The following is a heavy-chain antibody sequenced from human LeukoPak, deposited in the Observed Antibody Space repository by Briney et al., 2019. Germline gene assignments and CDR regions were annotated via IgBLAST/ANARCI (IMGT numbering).Heavy chain of an antibody. CDR2: ISSDGTNK. CDR3: ANIQIRAAAGPLPPYFDY. CDR1: GFTFTSYA. D-gene: IGHD6-13*01. J-gene: IGHJ4*02. Sequence: GRSLRLSCAASGFTFTSYAFHWVRQAPGKGLEWVAVISSDGTNKVYADSVKGRFTVSRDNSNNTLYLQMNSLRAEDTAVYYCANIQIRAAAGPLPPYFDYWGQGTLVTVSS. V-gene: IGHV3-30-3*01.